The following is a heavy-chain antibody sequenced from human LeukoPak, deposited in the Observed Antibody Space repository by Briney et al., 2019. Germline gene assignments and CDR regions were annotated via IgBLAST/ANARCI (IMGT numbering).Heavy chain of an antibody. Sequence: SVKVSCKASGATFSSYAISWVRQAPGQGLEWMGRIIPILGIANYAQKFQGRVTITADKSTSTAYMELSSLRSEDTAVYYCARGSYYDILTGYSTLDYWGQGTLVTVSS. J-gene: IGHJ4*02. D-gene: IGHD3-9*01. V-gene: IGHV1-69*04. CDR2: IIPILGIA. CDR3: ARGSYYDILTGYSTLDY. CDR1: GATFSSYA.